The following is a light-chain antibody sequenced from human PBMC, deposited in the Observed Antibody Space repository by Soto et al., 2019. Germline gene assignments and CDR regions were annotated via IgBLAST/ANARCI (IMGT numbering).Light chain of an antibody. Sequence: DIVMTQSPLSLPVTPGESASISCRSSQSLLHSTGYNYLDWYLQKPGQSPRLLIYLGSNRASGVPDRFSGSGSGTDFTLKISRVEAEDVGVYFCMQSLHSPMFTFGPGTKVDIK. J-gene: IGKJ3*01. V-gene: IGKV2-28*01. CDR2: LGS. CDR1: QSLLHSTGYNY. CDR3: MQSLHSPMFT.